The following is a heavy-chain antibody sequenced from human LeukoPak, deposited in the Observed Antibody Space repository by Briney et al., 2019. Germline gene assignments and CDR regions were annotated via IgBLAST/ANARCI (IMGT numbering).Heavy chain of an antibody. Sequence: KTSQTLSLTCALSGDTFSSNSAAWHWIRQSPSRGLEWLGRTYYRAKLYNDYAVSVKSRITINPDTSKNKLSLQLNSVAPEDTAVYYCARGYSGSYYYWGQGTLVTVSA. CDR1: GDTFSSNSAA. CDR2: TYYRAKLYN. CDR3: ARGYSGSYYY. J-gene: IGHJ4*02. D-gene: IGHD1-26*01. V-gene: IGHV6-1*01.